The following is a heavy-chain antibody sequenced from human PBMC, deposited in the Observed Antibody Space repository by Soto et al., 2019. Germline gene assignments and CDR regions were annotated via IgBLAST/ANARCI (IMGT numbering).Heavy chain of an antibody. Sequence: ETLSLTCTVSGGSISSYYWSWIRQPPGKGLEWIGYIYYSGSTNYNPSLKSRVTISVDTSKNQFSLKLSSVTAADTAVYYCARVDADQLLPEIWGQGTMVTVSS. CDR2: IYYSGST. D-gene: IGHD2-2*01. CDR3: ARVDADQLLPEI. V-gene: IGHV4-59*01. CDR1: GGSISSYY. J-gene: IGHJ3*02.